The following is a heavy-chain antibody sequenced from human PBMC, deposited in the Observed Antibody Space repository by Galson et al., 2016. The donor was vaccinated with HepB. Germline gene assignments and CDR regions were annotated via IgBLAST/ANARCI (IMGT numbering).Heavy chain of an antibody. Sequence: SCKASGYTFTSYAMHWVRQAPGQRLEWMGWINPGNGNTKYSQKFQGRVTITRDTSASTAYMELSSLRSEDTTVYYCARASGYSNTWFNNWGQGTLVTVSS. V-gene: IGHV1-3*01. CDR1: GYTFTSYA. CDR3: ARASGYSNTWFNN. D-gene: IGHD1-26*01. J-gene: IGHJ5*02. CDR2: INPGNGNT.